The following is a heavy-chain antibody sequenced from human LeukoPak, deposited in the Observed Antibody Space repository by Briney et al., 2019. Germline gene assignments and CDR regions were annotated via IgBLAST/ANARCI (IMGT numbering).Heavy chain of an antibody. CDR1: GYTFTSYA. CDR3: ARGAPLWYSSGWYDFDY. Sequence: GASVTVSCTASGYTFTSYAMNWVRQAPGQWLEWMGWINTNTGNPTYAQGFTGRFVFSLDTSVSTAYLQISSLKAEDTAVYYCARGAPLWYSSGWYDFDYWGQGTLVTVSS. CDR2: INTNTGNP. D-gene: IGHD6-19*01. V-gene: IGHV7-4-1*02. J-gene: IGHJ4*02.